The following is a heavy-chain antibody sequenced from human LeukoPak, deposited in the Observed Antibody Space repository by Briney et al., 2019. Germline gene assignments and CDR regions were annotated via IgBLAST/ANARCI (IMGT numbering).Heavy chain of an antibody. CDR2: INHSGST. CDR3: ARELNYYGSGSYRYYYYYGMDV. CDR1: GGSFSGYY. D-gene: IGHD3-10*01. J-gene: IGHJ6*02. V-gene: IGHV4-34*01. Sequence: SETLSLTCAVYGGSFSGYYWSWIRQPPGKGLEWIGEINHSGSTNYNPSPKSRVTISVDTSKNQFSLKLSSVTAADTAVYYCARELNYYGSGSYRYYYYYGMDVWGQGTTVTVSS.